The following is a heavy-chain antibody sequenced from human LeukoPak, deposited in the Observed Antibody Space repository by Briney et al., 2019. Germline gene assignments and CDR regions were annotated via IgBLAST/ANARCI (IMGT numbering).Heavy chain of an antibody. CDR1: GFTFSDYY. Sequence: GGSLRLSCAASGFTFSDYYMSWIRQAPGKGLEWVSYISSSGSTIYYADSVKGRFTISRDNAKNSLYLQMSSLRAEDTAVYYCARDADYDLYYYGMDVWGQGTTVTVSS. V-gene: IGHV3-11*04. D-gene: IGHD3-3*01. J-gene: IGHJ6*02. CDR3: ARDADYDLYYYGMDV. CDR2: ISSSGSTI.